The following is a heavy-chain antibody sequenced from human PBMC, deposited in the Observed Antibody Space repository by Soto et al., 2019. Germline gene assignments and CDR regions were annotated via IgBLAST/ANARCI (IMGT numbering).Heavy chain of an antibody. V-gene: IGHV5-10-1*01. CDR1: GYSFTSYW. CDR2: IDPSDSYT. CDR3: ARLPTTVLIAF. Sequence: ESLKISCETSGYSFTSYWINWVRQMPGKGLEWMGRIDPSDSYTELNPSFQGHVTMSVDTSLSAAYLQWSSLKASDTAIYYCARLPTTVLIAFWGQGTLVTVSS. D-gene: IGHD4-17*01. J-gene: IGHJ1*01.